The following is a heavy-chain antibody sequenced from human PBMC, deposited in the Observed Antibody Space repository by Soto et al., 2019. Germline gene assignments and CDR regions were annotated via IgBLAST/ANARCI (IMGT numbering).Heavy chain of an antibody. CDR2: IKSKTDGGTT. J-gene: IGHJ4*02. V-gene: IGHV3-15*01. Sequence: GGSLRLSCAASGFTFSNAWMSWVRQAPGKGLEWVGRIKSKTDGGTTDYAAPVKGRFTISRDDSKNTLYLQMNSLKTEDTGVYYCTTTPGIVVVVAATGTWYFDYWGQGTLVTVSS. CDR1: GFTFSNAW. D-gene: IGHD2-15*01. CDR3: TTTPGIVVVVAATGTWYFDY.